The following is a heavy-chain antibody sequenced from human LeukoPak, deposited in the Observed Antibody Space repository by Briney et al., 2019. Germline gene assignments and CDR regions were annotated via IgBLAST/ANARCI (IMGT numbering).Heavy chain of an antibody. CDR1: GFTFSSYW. V-gene: IGHV3-7*01. Sequence: GDSLRLSCAASGFTFSSYWMSWVRQAPGKGLEWVANIKQDGSEKYYVDSVKGRFTISRDNAKNSLYLQMNSLRAEDTAVYYCARDEYCSGGSSISYYYGMDVWGQGTTVTVSS. CDR3: ARDEYCSGGSSISYYYGMDV. J-gene: IGHJ6*02. CDR2: IKQDGSEK. D-gene: IGHD2-15*01.